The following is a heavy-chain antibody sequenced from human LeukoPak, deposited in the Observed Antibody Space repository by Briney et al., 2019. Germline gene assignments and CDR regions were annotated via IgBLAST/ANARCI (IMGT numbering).Heavy chain of an antibody. CDR1: GFTFSSYT. D-gene: IGHD6-19*01. CDR2: IAGSSGYI. V-gene: IGHV3-21*01. J-gene: IGHJ4*02. CDR3: ARDAAPGIGVAGTSDY. Sequence: GGSLRLSCAASGFTFSSYTMNWVRQAPGKGLEWVSSIAGSSGYISYADSVKGRFTISRDNAKNPLYLQMNSLRAEDTAVYYCARDAAPGIGVAGTSDYWGQGTLVTVSS.